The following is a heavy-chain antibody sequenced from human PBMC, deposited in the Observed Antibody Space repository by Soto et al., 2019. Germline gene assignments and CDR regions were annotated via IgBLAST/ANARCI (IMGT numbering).Heavy chain of an antibody. D-gene: IGHD3-16*01. CDR1: GYTFTNYD. CDR3: ARGRFRRTWFET. V-gene: IGHV1-8*01. Sequence: QVQLVQSGAEVKKPGASVKVSCKASGYTFTNYDIHWVRQATGQGLEWMGWMNPDSGNTGQSKQFQGRVTMTRDTSISTAYMEMSSLRSEDTAVYYCARGRFRRTWFETWGQGTLVTVSS. J-gene: IGHJ5*02. CDR2: MNPDSGNT.